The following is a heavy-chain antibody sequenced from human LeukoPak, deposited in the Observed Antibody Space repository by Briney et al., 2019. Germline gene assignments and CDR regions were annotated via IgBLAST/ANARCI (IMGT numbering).Heavy chain of an antibody. CDR2: NIPIFGTA. CDR3: AKGYCSSTSCLNWFDP. V-gene: IGHV1-69*05. Sequence: VASVKVSCKASGGTFSSYAISWVRQAPGQGLEWMGGNIPIFGTANYAQKFQGRVTITTDESTSTAYMELSSLRSEDTAVYYCAKGYCSSTSCLNWFDPWGQGTLVTVSS. CDR1: GGTFSSYA. D-gene: IGHD2-2*01. J-gene: IGHJ5*02.